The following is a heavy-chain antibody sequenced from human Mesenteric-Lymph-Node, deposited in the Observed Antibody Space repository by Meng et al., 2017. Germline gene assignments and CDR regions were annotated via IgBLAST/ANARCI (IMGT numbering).Heavy chain of an antibody. Sequence: QVQLQESGPGLVKPSGTLSLICAVSGGSISSDNWWSWVRQPPGKGLEWIGEIHHSGSTSYRPSLKSRVTISVDKSKNQFSLKVMSVTAADTAVYYCAGRGDFWSGYFDPWGQGTLVTVSS. J-gene: IGHJ5*02. CDR2: IHHSGST. V-gene: IGHV4-4*02. CDR3: AGRGDFWSGYFDP. D-gene: IGHD3-3*01. CDR1: GGSISSDNW.